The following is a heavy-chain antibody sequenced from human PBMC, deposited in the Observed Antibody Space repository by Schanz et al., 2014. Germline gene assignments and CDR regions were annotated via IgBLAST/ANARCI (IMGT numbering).Heavy chain of an antibody. CDR2: IKEDGSVK. J-gene: IGHJ4*02. Sequence: VQLVDSGGGLVKPGGSLRLSCAASTFTFSSDWMSWVRQAPGKGLEWVANIKEDGSVKDYVDSVKGRFTISRDNAKNSLYLQMTSLRAEDTAVYYCARGGPAYYFDDWGQGTLVTVSS. V-gene: IGHV3-7*02. CDR1: TFTFSSDW. CDR3: ARGGPAYYFDD.